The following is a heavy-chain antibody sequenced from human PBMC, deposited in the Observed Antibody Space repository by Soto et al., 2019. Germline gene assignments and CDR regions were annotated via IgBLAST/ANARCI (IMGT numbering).Heavy chain of an antibody. CDR1: GFTFIIYS. V-gene: IGHV3-21*01. D-gene: IGHD3-3*01. J-gene: IGHJ4*02. Sequence: PGGSLRLSCAASGFTFIIYSMNWVRQAPGKGPEWVSSISSSSSYIYYADSVKGRFTISRDNAKNSLYLQMNSLRAEDTAVYYCARDSSSITIFGVVDYWGQGTLVTVSS. CDR3: ARDSSSITIFGVVDY. CDR2: ISSSSSYI.